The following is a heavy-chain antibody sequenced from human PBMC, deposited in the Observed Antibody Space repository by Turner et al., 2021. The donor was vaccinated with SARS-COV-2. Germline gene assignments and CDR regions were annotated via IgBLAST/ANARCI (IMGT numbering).Heavy chain of an antibody. V-gene: IGHV3-7*01. J-gene: IGHJ4*02. D-gene: IGHD1-1*01. CDR2: INQYGSEN. CDR3: ANRKGTTNWVYFDY. CDR1: GFTFSTFW. Sequence: EVHLAESGGGLVQPGGSLRLSCAASGFTFSTFWVTWVRQAPGKGLEWVANINQYGSENYYADSVKGRFTIYRDNPKNSLYLQMNSLRAEDTGVYYCANRKGTTNWVYFDYWGQGALVTVSS.